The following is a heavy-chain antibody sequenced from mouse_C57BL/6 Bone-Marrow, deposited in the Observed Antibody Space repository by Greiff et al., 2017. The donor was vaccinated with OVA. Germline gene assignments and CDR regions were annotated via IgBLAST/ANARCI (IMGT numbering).Heavy chain of an antibody. CDR1: GFNIKDYY. D-gene: IGHD2-5*01. J-gene: IGHJ2*01. CDR2: IDPEDGET. Sequence: EVQLQESGAELVKPGASVKLSCTASGFNIKDYYMHWVKQRTEQGLEWIGRIDPEDGETKYAPKFQGKATITADTSANTAYLQLSSLTSEDTAVYYCASYYSNLYYFDYWGQGTTLTVSS. V-gene: IGHV14-2*01. CDR3: ASYYSNLYYFDY.